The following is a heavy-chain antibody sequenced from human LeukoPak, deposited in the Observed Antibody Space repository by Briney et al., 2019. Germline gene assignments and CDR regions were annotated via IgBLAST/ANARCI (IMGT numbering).Heavy chain of an antibody. V-gene: IGHV1-18*01. CDR1: GYTFTSYG. CDR2: ISAYNGNT. D-gene: IGHD1-1*01. Sequence: ASVKVSCKASGYTFTSYGISWVRQAPGQGLEWMGWISAYNGNTNYAQELQGRVTMTTDTSTSTAYMELRSLRSDDTAVYYCARGRNWRNYYYGMDVWGQGTTVTVSS. J-gene: IGHJ6*02. CDR3: ARGRNWRNYYYGMDV.